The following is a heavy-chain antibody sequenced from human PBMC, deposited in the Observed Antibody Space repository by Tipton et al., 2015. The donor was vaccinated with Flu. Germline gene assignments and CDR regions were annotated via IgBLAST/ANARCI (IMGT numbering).Heavy chain of an antibody. D-gene: IGHD6-13*01. J-gene: IGHJ6*02. V-gene: IGHV1-2*06. Sequence: QLVQSGAEVKRPGASVKVSCKASGYTFTGYYMHWVRQAPGQGLEWMGRINPNSGVTNYAQKFQGRVTLTRDTSISTAFMDLSGLRSDDTAVYYCAREDSSSWSAQYYYYNGLDVWGHGTPVTVSS. CDR3: AREDSSSWSAQYYYYNGLDV. CDR2: INPNSGVT. CDR1: GYTFTGYY.